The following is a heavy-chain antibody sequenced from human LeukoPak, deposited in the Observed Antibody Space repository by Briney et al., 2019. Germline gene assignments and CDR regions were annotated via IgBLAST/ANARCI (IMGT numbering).Heavy chain of an antibody. CDR1: GGSISTDY. Sequence: SETLSLTCSVSGGSISTDYWSWIRQSAGKGLEWIGRISTTGSASYNPSLKSRLTMSVDMSKKQFSLTLTSVTAADTAVYYCARSSAITIFGVINWFDPWGRGTLVTVSS. V-gene: IGHV4-4*07. J-gene: IGHJ5*02. CDR3: ARSSAITIFGVINWFDP. CDR2: ISTTGSA. D-gene: IGHD3-3*01.